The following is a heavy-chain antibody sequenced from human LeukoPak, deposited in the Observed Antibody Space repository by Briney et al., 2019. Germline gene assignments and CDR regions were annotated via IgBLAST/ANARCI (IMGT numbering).Heavy chain of an antibody. Sequence: PSETLSLTCTVSGGSINSYYWSWIRQPAGKGLEWIGRMYTGGSTNYNPSLKSRVTMSVDTSKNQFSMKLSSVTAADTAVYYCARYAGAHALDIWGQGTMVTVSS. V-gene: IGHV4-4*07. CDR3: ARYAGAHALDI. CDR1: GGSINSYY. J-gene: IGHJ3*02. CDR2: MYTGGST.